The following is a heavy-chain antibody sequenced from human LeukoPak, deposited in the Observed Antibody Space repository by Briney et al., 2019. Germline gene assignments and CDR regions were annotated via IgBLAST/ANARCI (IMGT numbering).Heavy chain of an antibody. CDR2: IIPILGIA. CDR1: GGTFSSYA. D-gene: IGHD3-10*01. V-gene: IGHV1-69*04. CDR3: ARGRDKRGAFDI. J-gene: IGHJ3*02. Sequence: VASVKASCKASGGTFSSYAISWVRQAPGQGLEWMGRIIPILGIANYAQKFQGRVTITADKSTSTAYMELSSLRSEDTAVYYCARGRDKRGAFDIWGQGTMVTVSS.